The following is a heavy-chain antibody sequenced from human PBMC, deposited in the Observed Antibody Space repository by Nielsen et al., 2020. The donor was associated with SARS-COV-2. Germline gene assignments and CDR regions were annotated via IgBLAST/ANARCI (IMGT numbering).Heavy chain of an antibody. CDR2: SNLSGST. V-gene: IGHV4-34*01. J-gene: IGHJ5*02. D-gene: IGHD3-10*01. Sequence: WIRQPPGKGLEWIGESNLSGSTNFNPSLKSRVTISVDTSKNQFSLKLSSVTAADTAVYYCARGPLTYYYGSGSYPNWFDPWGQGTLVTVSS. CDR3: ARGPLTYYYGSGSYPNWFDP.